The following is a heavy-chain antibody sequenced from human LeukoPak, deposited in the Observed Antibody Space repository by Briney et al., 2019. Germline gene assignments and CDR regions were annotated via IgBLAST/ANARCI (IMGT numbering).Heavy chain of an antibody. V-gene: IGHV4-4*09. Sequence: SETLSLTCTVSGGSISSYYWSWIRQPPGKGLEWIGYIYHSGSTDYNPSLKSRVTISVDTSKSQFSLKLTSVTAADTAVYYCATLPTVVTAYYFDYWGQGTLVTVSS. CDR2: IYHSGST. CDR1: GGSISSYY. J-gene: IGHJ4*02. CDR3: ATLPTVVTAYYFDY. D-gene: IGHD2-21*02.